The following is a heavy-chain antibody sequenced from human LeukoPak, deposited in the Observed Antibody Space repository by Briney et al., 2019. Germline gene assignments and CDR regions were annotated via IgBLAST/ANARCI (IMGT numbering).Heavy chain of an antibody. D-gene: IGHD4-11*01. CDR3: ATTTVTTPEYYFDY. J-gene: IGHJ4*02. CDR2: FDPEDGGT. CDR1: GYTLTELS. V-gene: IGHV1-24*01. Sequence: ASVKVSCKVSGYTLTELSMHWVRQAPGKGLEWMGGFDPEDGGTIYAQKFQGRVTMTEDTSTDTAYMELSSLRSEDTAVYYCATTTVTTPEYYFDYWGQGTLVTVSS.